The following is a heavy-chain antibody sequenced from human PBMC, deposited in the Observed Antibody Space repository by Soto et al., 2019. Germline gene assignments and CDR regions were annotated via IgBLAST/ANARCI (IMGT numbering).Heavy chain of an antibody. Sequence: ASVKVSCKASGFTFTGYYMHWVRQAPGQGPEWMGWINPNTGGTRYSRKFQDRVTMTRDTSINTAYMELSRLKSDDTAVYFCARARRSWPYNWFDIWGQGTRVTVSS. V-gene: IGHV1-2*02. J-gene: IGHJ5*02. CDR3: ARARRSWPYNWFDI. D-gene: IGHD6-19*01. CDR1: GFTFTGYY. CDR2: INPNTGGT.